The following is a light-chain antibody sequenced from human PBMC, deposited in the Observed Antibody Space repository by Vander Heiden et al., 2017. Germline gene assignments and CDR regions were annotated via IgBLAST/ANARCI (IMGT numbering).Light chain of an antibody. V-gene: IGKV2-28*01. J-gene: IGKJ2*01. Sequence: DIVMTQSPLSLPVTPGEPASISCRSSQSLRHSTGYNYLDWYLQKPGQSPQLLIYLGSNRASGVPDRFSGSGSGTDFTLKISRVEAEDVGVYYCRQGLQTPYTFGQATKLEIK. CDR1: QSLRHSTGYNY. CDR2: LGS. CDR3: RQGLQTPYT.